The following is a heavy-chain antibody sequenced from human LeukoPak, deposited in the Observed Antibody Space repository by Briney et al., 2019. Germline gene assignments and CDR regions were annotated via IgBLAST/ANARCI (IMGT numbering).Heavy chain of an antibody. Sequence: GGSLRLSCAASGFTFSSYGMTWVRQAPGKGLEWVSYISSGSSTIYYADSVKGRFTISRDNAKNSLYLQMNSLRDDDTAVYYCARSGDYWGQGALVTVSS. CDR3: ARSGDY. CDR2: ISSGSSTI. J-gene: IGHJ4*02. D-gene: IGHD3-10*01. CDR1: GFTFSSYG. V-gene: IGHV3-48*02.